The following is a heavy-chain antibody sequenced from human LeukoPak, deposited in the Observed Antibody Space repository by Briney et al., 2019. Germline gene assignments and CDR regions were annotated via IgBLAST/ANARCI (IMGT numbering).Heavy chain of an antibody. V-gene: IGHV3-49*04. CDR2: IRSKAYGGTT. D-gene: IGHD6-19*01. J-gene: IGHJ3*02. CDR1: GFTFGDYA. CDR3: TRDKGIAVAGDAFDI. Sequence: PGGSLRLSCTASGFTFGDYAMSWVRQAPGKGLEWVGFIRSKAYGGTTEYAASVKGRFTISRDDSKSIAYLQMNSLKTEDTAVYYCTRDKGIAVAGDAFDIWGQGTMVTVSS.